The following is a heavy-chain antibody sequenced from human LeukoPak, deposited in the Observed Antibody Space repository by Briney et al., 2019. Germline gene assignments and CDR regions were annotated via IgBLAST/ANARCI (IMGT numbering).Heavy chain of an antibody. D-gene: IGHD5-18*01. CDR1: GFTFSSYS. CDR2: ISSSSNTI. Sequence: PGGSLRLSCAASGFTFSSYSMNWVRQAPGKGLEWVAYISSSSNTIDSADSVKGRFTISRDNAKNSLYLQVNSLRAEDTAVYYCARARGYSYGYSDYWGQGTLVTVSS. CDR3: ARARGYSYGYSDY. J-gene: IGHJ4*02. V-gene: IGHV3-48*01.